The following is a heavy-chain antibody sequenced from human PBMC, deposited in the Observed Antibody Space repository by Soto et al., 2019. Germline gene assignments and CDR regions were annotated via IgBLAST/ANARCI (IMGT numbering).Heavy chain of an antibody. D-gene: IGHD2-8*02. CDR2: MNPGSGKT. CDR1: GYTFINYD. V-gene: IGHV1-8*02. Sequence: QVQLVQSGAEVKEPGASVRVSCKASGYTFINYDISWVRQATGQGLEWMGWMNPGSGKTGYANKFQGRVTMTRDASTSTAHLELSSLTSEDTAVYYCARVPGIVLVPTKHPLGASFDVWGEGALVTVSS. CDR3: ARVPGIVLVPTKHPLGASFDV. J-gene: IGHJ5*02.